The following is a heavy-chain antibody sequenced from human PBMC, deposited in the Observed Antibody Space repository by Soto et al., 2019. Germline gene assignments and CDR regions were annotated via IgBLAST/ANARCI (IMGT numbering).Heavy chain of an antibody. CDR2: INPIFGTA. V-gene: IGHV1-69*05. CDR3: ARGKRDFWSGYYYY. D-gene: IGHD3-3*01. CDR1: GGTFGSYA. Sequence: SVKVSCKASGGTFGSYAISWVRQAPGQGLEWMGGINPIFGTASYAQKFQGRVTMTRNNSISTAYMELSSLRSEDTAVYYCARGKRDFWSGYYYYWGQGTLVTVSS. J-gene: IGHJ4*02.